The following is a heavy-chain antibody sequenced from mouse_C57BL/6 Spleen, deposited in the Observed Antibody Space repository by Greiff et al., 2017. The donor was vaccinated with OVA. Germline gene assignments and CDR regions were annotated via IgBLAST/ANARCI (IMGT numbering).Heavy chain of an antibody. CDR2: IDPSGSYT. CDR3: ARGGRQLRPEGFDY. V-gene: IGHV1-59*01. D-gene: IGHD3-2*02. CDR1: GYTFTSYW. J-gene: IGHJ2*01. Sequence: QVLLQQPGAELVRPGTSVKLSCKASGYTFTSYWMHWVKQRPGQGLEWIGVIDPSGSYTNYNQKFKGKATLTVDTSSSTAYMELSSLTSEDAAVYYCARGGRQLRPEGFDYWGQGTTLTVSS.